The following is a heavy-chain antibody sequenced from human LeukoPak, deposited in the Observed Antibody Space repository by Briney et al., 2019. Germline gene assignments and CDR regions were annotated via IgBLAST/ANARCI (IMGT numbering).Heavy chain of an antibody. D-gene: IGHD3-22*01. V-gene: IGHV5-51*01. CDR1: GYSFTSYW. J-gene: IGHJ4*02. CDR3: ARHGGYYDSSGYYYGY. Sequence: GESLKISCKGSGYSFTSYWIGWVRPMPGKGLEWMGIIYPGDSDTRYSPSFQGQVTISADKSISTAYLQWSSLKASDTAMYYCARHGGYYDSSGYYYGYWGQGTLVTVSS. CDR2: IYPGDSDT.